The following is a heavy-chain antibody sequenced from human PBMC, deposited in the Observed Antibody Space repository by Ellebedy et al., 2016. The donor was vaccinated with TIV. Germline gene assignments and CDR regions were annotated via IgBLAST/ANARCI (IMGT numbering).Heavy chain of an antibody. D-gene: IGHD3-10*01. CDR1: GGTFSNHS. J-gene: IGHJ6*02. CDR2: IIPLFGTA. Sequence: ASVKVSCKASGGTFSNHSISWVRQAPGQGLQWMGGIIPLFGTAKYSQQFQDRVTITADGPTSTAYLELSSLGPEDTAMYYCARSAQPYYYGSAYAVDVWGQGTTVTVSS. CDR3: ARSAQPYYYGSAYAVDV. V-gene: IGHV1-69*13.